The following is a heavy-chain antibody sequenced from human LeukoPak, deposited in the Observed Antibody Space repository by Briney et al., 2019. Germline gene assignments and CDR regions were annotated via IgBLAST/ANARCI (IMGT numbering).Heavy chain of an antibody. CDR2: IYSGGST. D-gene: IGHD3-10*01. CDR1: GFIFSSYA. J-gene: IGHJ4*02. V-gene: IGHV3-23*03. CDR3: ASGEWPQNY. Sequence: GGSLRLSCAASGFIFSSYAMSWVRQAPGKGLEWVSLIYSGGSTYYADSVKGRFTISRDNSKNTLYLQMNSLRAEDTAVYYCASGEWPQNYWGQGTLVTVSS.